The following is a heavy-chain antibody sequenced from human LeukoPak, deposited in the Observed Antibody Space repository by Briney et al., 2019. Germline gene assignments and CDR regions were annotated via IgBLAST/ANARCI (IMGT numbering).Heavy chain of an antibody. CDR1: GFTFGSHA. Sequence: GGSLRLSCEASGFTFGSHAMYWVRQAPGKGLEWVSTISGGGSSTYYVDSVKGRFTISRDNSKNTLYLQMNSLRAEDTAVYYCAKAAYTYGYVDYWGQGTLATVSS. D-gene: IGHD5-18*01. J-gene: IGHJ4*02. CDR2: ISGGGSST. CDR3: AKAAYTYGYVDY. V-gene: IGHV3-23*01.